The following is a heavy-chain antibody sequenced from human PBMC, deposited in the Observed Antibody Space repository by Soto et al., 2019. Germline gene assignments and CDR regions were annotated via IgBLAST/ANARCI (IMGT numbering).Heavy chain of an antibody. J-gene: IGHJ4*02. D-gene: IGHD5-12*01. Sequence: DVQLVESGGGLVQPGGSLRLSCAASGFTVTSNYMAWVRQAPGKGLEWVSLIYSGGNTFYADSVKGRFTISRDISRNTVYLQMNSLRAEDTAVYYCARGGTYSGYDYKGFWGQGTLVTVSS. CDR2: IYSGGNT. CDR3: ARGGTYSGYDYKGF. V-gene: IGHV3-66*01. CDR1: GFTVTSNY.